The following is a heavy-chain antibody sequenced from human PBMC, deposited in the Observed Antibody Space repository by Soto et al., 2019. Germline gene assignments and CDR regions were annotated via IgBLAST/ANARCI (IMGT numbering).Heavy chain of an antibody. CDR1: GFTFSSYG. J-gene: IGHJ6*02. CDR3: ARDTLSYGMDV. CDR2: IWYDGSNK. V-gene: IGHV3-33*01. Sequence: PGGSLRLSCAASGFTFSSYGMHWVRQAPGKGLEWVAVIWYDGSNKYYADSVKGRFTISRDNSKNTLYLQMNSLRAEDTAVYYCARDTLSYGMDVWGQGTTVTVSS.